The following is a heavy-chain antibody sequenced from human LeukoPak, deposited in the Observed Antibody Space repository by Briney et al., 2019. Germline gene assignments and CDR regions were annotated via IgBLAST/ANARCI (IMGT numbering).Heavy chain of an antibody. CDR3: ARGPYDFPDY. V-gene: IGHV4-31*03. Sequence: PSQTLSLTCTVSGGSISNGGYYWSWIRQHPGKGLEWIGYIYYNGRINYNPSLKSRIAISVDSSKNQFSLKLSSVTAADTAVYYCARGPYDFPDYWGQGTLVTVSS. J-gene: IGHJ4*02. D-gene: IGHD3-3*01. CDR1: GGSISNGGYY. CDR2: IYYNGRI.